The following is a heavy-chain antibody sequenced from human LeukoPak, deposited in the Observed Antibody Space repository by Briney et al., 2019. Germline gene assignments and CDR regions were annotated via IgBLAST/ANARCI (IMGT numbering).Heavy chain of an antibody. Sequence: GGSLRLSCAASGFTFSSYGMHWVRQAPGKGLEWVAFIRYDGSNKYYADSVKGRFTISRDNSKNTLYLQMNSLRAEDTAVYYCAKGLYDSSGYADYWGQGTLVTVSS. CDR2: IRYDGSNK. D-gene: IGHD3-22*01. CDR3: AKGLYDSSGYADY. CDR1: GFTFSSYG. J-gene: IGHJ4*02. V-gene: IGHV3-30*02.